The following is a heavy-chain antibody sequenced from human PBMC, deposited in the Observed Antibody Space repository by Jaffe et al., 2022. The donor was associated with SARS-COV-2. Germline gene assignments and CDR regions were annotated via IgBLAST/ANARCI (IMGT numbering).Heavy chain of an antibody. CDR2: ISYDGSNK. V-gene: IGHV3-30*04. CDR3: AREYTSRAAAATDAFNI. Sequence: QVQLVESGGGVVQPGRSLRLSCAASGFTFSSYAMHWVRQAPGKGLEWVAVISYDGSNKYYADSVKGRFTISRDNSENTLYLQMNSLRAEDTAVYYCAREYTSRAAAATDAFNIWGQGTMVTVSS. CDR1: GFTFSSYA. J-gene: IGHJ3*02. D-gene: IGHD6-13*01.